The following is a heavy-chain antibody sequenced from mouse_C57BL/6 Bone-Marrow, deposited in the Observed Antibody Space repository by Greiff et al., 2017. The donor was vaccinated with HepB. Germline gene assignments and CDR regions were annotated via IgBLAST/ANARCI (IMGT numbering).Heavy chain of an antibody. CDR1: GFTFSSYG. Sequence: EVMLMESGGDLVKPGGSLKLSCAASGFTFSSYGMSWVRQTPDKRLEWVATISSGGSYTYYPDSVKGRFTISRDNAKNTLYLQMSSLKSEDTAMYYCARHRGNYGSYFDYWGQGTTLTVSS. J-gene: IGHJ2*01. V-gene: IGHV5-6*01. D-gene: IGHD2-1*01. CDR3: ARHRGNYGSYFDY. CDR2: ISSGGSYT.